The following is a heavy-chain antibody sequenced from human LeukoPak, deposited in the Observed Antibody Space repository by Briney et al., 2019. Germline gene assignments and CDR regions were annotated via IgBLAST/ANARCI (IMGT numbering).Heavy chain of an antibody. CDR1: GYTFTSYW. V-gene: IGHV5-10-1*01. J-gene: IGHJ4*02. D-gene: IGHD3-9*01. CDR3: ARLEYDILTGYRFGY. Sequence: GESLRISCKGPGYTFTSYWITWVRQMAGKGLEWMGRIDPSDSYTNYSPSFQGHVTISAAKSISTAYLQWSSLKASDTAMYYCARLEYDILTGYRFGYWGQGTLVTVSS. CDR2: IDPSDSYT.